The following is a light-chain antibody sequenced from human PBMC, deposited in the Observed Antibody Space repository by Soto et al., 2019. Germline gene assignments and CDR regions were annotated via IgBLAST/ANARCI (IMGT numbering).Light chain of an antibody. CDR1: ESVGRF. CDR3: QERSNWPPIT. CDR2: DAS. J-gene: IGKJ5*01. Sequence: EIVLTQSPATLSLSPGERATLSCSASESVGRFVAWYQQKPGQAPRLLIYDASNRATGVPARFSGSGSGTDFTLSISSLEPEDFAIYYCQERSNWPPITFGQGTRLEIK. V-gene: IGKV3-11*01.